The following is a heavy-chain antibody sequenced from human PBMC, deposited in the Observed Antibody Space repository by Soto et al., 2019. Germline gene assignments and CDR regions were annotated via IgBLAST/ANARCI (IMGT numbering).Heavy chain of an antibody. CDR1: GGSISGSTYS. CDR3: ARGHNYYGSGSYYNDNDY. V-gene: IGHV4-39*07. D-gene: IGHD3-10*01. CDR2: IYYSGST. J-gene: IGHJ4*02. Sequence: SETLSLTCTVSGGSISGSTYSWGWIRQPPGKGLEWIGNIYYSGSTYYNPSLKSRVTISVDTSKNQFSLKLSSVTAADTAVYYCARGHNYYGSGSYYNDNDYWGQGTLVIVSS.